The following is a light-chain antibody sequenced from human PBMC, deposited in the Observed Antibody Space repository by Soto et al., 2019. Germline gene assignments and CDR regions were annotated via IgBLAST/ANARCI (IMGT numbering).Light chain of an antibody. CDR1: QSISSW. V-gene: IGKV1-5*01. CDR2: DAS. Sequence: DIQMTQSPSTLSASVGDRVTITCRASQSISSWLAWYQQKPGKAPKLLIYDASSLESGVPSRFSGSGSGTAFTLTISSLQPDDFATYYCQQYNSYSFGPSTKVYIK. CDR3: QQYNSYS. J-gene: IGKJ3*01.